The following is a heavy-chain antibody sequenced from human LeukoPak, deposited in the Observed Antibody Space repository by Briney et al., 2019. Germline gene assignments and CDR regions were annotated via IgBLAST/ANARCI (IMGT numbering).Heavy chain of an antibody. V-gene: IGHV3-7*01. CDR2: IKQDGSEK. CDR1: GFTFSSYW. J-gene: IGHJ6*03. D-gene: IGHD2-2*01. Sequence: HTGGSLRLSCAASGFTFSSYWMSWVRQAPGKGLEWVANIKQDGSEKYYVDSVKGRFTISRDNAKNSLYLQMNSLRAEDTAVYYCARELGYCSSTSCLYYYYMDVWGKGTTVTVCS. CDR3: ARELGYCSSTSCLYYYYMDV.